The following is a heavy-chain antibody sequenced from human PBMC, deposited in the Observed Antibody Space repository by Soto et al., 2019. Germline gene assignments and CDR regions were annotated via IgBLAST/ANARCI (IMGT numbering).Heavy chain of an antibody. J-gene: IGHJ4*02. CDR2: INAGNGNT. D-gene: IGHD3-16*02. CDR1: GYTFTSYA. CDR3: ATSVWGSYRYTLPSED. Sequence: ASVKVSCKASGYTFTSYAIHWVRQAPVQMLEWMVCINAGNGNTKYSQKFQGRVTITRDTSASTAYMELISLRSEETAVYYCATSVWGSYRYTLPSEDWGQGTLVTVSS. V-gene: IGHV1-3*01.